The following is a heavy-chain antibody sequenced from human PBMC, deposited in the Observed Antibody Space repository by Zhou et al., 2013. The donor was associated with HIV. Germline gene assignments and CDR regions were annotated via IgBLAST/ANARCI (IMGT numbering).Heavy chain of an antibody. CDR2: FDPEDVET. CDR1: GYTLSELS. J-gene: IGHJ3*02. D-gene: IGHD1-1*01. Sequence: QVHLVQSGAEVKKPGASVRVSCKVSGYTLSELSILWVRLAPGSGPEWMGRFDPEDVETVYAQKFQDRVTLTGDTSTDTAYMDLGGLTSDDTAVYYCTIDRLLEERLENALVIWGQGDHGLR. V-gene: IGHV1-24*01. CDR3: TIDRLLEERLENALVI.